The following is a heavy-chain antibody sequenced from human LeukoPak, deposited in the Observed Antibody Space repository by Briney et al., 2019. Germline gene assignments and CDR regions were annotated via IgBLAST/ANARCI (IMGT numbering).Heavy chain of an antibody. J-gene: IGHJ4*02. Sequence: GGSLRLSCAASGFTFSDYYMSWMRQAPGKGLEWVSYISSSGSTIYYADSVKGRFTISRDNAKNSLYLQMNSLRAEDTAVYYCARDPPRNIPAAETFDYWGQGTLVTVSS. CDR2: ISSSGSTI. D-gene: IGHD6-13*01. CDR3: ARDPPRNIPAAETFDY. CDR1: GFTFSDYY. V-gene: IGHV3-11*01.